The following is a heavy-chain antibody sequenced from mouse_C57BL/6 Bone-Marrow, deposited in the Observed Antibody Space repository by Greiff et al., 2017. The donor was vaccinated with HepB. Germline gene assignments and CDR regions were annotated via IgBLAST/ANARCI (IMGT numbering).Heavy chain of an antibody. D-gene: IGHD1-1*01. CDR2: IWSGGST. CDR1: GFSLTSYG. CDR3: TRTACITTVKPSMDY. J-gene: IGHJ4*01. Sequence: QVQLKESGPGLVQPSQSLSITCTVSGFSLTSYGVHWVRQSPGKGLEWLGVIWSGGSTDYNAAFISRLSISKDNSKSQVFFKMNSLQADDTAIYYCTRTACITTVKPSMDYWGQGTSVTVSS. V-gene: IGHV2-2*01.